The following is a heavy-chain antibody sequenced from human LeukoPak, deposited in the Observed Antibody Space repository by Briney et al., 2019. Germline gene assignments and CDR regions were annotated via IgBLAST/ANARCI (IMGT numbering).Heavy chain of an antibody. V-gene: IGHV1-18*01. Sequence: SVKVSCKASGYTFTSYGISWVRQAPGQGLEWMGWISGDNGDTNYAQKLQGRVTMTTDTSTSTAYMELRSLRYDDTAVYYCARDRYGVRSGSCDYWGQGTLVTVSS. CDR3: ARDRYGVRSGSCDY. CDR1: GYTFTSYG. J-gene: IGHJ4*02. D-gene: IGHD1-26*01. CDR2: ISGDNGDT.